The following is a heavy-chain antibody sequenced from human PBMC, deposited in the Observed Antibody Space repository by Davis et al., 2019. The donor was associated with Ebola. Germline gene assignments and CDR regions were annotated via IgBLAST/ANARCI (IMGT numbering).Heavy chain of an antibody. V-gene: IGHV1-18*01. CDR3: ARDIGYSFGSGSYSKYDY. CDR1: GYTFSIYG. CDR2: INPYNGNT. Sequence: ASVKVSCKTSGYTFSIYGLSWVRQAPGHGLEWMGWINPYNGNTDYAQNFQGRVTVTTDTSTSTAYMELRSLRFDDTAVYYCARDIGYSFGSGSYSKYDYWGQGTPVTVSS. J-gene: IGHJ4*02. D-gene: IGHD3-10*01.